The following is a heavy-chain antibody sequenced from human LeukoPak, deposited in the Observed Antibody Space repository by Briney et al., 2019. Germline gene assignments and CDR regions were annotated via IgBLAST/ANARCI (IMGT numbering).Heavy chain of an antibody. J-gene: IGHJ4*02. V-gene: IGHV1-46*01. CDR1: GYSFTRYY. Sequence: ASVNVSCKASGYSFTRYYMHWVRQAPGQGLEWMGIINPSGGGTNYAQKFQGRVTMTRVTSTSTVYMELSSLRSEDTAVYYCARDLDGLSSAWGRGTLVTVSS. D-gene: IGHD2/OR15-2a*01. CDR2: INPSGGGT. CDR3: ARDLDGLSSA.